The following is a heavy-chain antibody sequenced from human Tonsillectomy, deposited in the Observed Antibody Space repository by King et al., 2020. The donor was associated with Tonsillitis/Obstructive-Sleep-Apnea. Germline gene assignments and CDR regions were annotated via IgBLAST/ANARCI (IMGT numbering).Heavy chain of an antibody. J-gene: IGHJ5*02. CDR2: INHSGST. D-gene: IGHD2-2*01. Sequence: QVQLQQWGAGLLKPSETLSLTCAVYGGSFSGYYWSWIRQPPGKGLEWIGEINHSGSTNYNPSLKGRVTISVDTSKNQFSLKLSSVTAADTAVYYCARGSRVDIVVVPAASNWFDPWGQGTLVTVSS. V-gene: IGHV4-34*01. CDR1: GGSFSGYY. CDR3: ARGSRVDIVVVPAASNWFDP.